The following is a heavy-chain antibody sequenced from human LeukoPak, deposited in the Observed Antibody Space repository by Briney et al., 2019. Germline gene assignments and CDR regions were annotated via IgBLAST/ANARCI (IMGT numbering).Heavy chain of an antibody. CDR2: IYYSGST. J-gene: IGHJ4*02. CDR3: ARASKYYYDSSGYLPRLFDY. CDR1: GGSISSSSYY. D-gene: IGHD3-22*01. Sequence: SETLSLTCTVSGGSISSSSYYWGWIRQPPGKGLEWIGSIYYSGSTYYNPSLKSRVTISVDTSKNQFSLKLSSVTAADTAVYYCARASKYYYDSSGYLPRLFDYWGQGTLVTVSS. V-gene: IGHV4-39*07.